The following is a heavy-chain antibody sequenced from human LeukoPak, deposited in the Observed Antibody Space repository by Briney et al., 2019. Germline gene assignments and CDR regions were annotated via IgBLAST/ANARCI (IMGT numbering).Heavy chain of an antibody. D-gene: IGHD3-10*01. J-gene: IGHJ4*02. Sequence: SETLSLTCAVYGGSFSGYYWSWIRQPPGKGLEWIGEINHSGSTNYNPSLKSRVTISVDTSKNQFSLKLSSVTAADTAVYYCARRLRTLYGSGSYYNVGGNDYWGQGTLVTVSS. CDR1: GGSFSGYY. CDR2: INHSGST. V-gene: IGHV4-34*01. CDR3: ARRLRTLYGSGSYYNVGGNDY.